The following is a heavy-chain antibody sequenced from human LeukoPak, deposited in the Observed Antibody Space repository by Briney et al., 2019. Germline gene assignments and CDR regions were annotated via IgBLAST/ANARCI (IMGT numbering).Heavy chain of an antibody. Sequence: ASVKVSCKASGYTFTGYYMHWVRQAPGQGLEWMGWINPNSGGTNYAQKFQGRATMTRDTSISTAYMELSRLRSDDTAVYYCARRSASSSSSCGICAFDIWGQGTMVTVSS. CDR1: GYTFTGYY. CDR2: INPNSGGT. D-gene: IGHD6-6*01. V-gene: IGHV1-2*02. CDR3: ARRSASSSSSCGICAFDI. J-gene: IGHJ3*02.